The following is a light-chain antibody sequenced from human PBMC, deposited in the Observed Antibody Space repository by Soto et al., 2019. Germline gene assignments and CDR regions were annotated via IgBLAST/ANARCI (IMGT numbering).Light chain of an antibody. CDR2: GNN. V-gene: IGLV1-44*01. Sequence: QSVVTQPPSASGTPGQRVTISCSGSSSNIGSNTVNWYQQLPGTAPKLLIYGNNQRPSWVPDRFSGSKSGTSASLAITGLQSEDEGDYSCAPWDDSLNGWVFGGGTQLTVL. J-gene: IGLJ3*02. CDR3: APWDDSLNGWV. CDR1: SSNIGSNT.